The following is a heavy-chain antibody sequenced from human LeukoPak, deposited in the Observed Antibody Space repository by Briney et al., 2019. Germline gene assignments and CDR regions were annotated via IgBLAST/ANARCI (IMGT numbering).Heavy chain of an antibody. CDR3: ARAVAVASSGYFDY. Sequence: SETLSLTCAVYGGSFSGYYWSWIRQPPGKGLEWIGEINHSGSTNYNPSLKSRVTISVDTSKNRFSLKLSSVTVADTAVYYCARAVAVASSGYFDYWGQGTLVTVSS. CDR1: GGSFSGYY. D-gene: IGHD6-13*01. J-gene: IGHJ4*02. V-gene: IGHV4-34*01. CDR2: INHSGST.